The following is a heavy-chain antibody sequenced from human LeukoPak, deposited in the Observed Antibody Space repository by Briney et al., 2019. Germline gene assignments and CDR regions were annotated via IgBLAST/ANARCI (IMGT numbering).Heavy chain of an antibody. CDR3: ARVPISTSARGYFDY. CDR1: GGSVSSGGYY. D-gene: IGHD3-10*01. Sequence: SETLSLTCTVSGGSVSSGGYYWSWIRQPPGKGLEWVGYIYYSGSTTYNPSLNSRVTISVDTSKNKFSLKLSSVTAADTAVYYCARVPISTSARGYFDYWGQGTLVTVSS. J-gene: IGHJ4*02. CDR2: IYYSGST. V-gene: IGHV4-61*08.